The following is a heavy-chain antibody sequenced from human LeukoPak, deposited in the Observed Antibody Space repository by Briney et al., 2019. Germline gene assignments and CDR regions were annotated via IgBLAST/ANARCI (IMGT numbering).Heavy chain of an antibody. V-gene: IGHV1-18*01. D-gene: IGHD2-2*01. Sequence: GSVKVSCKASGYTFTSYGISWVRQAPGQGLEWMGWISAYNGNTNYAQKLQGRVTMTTDTSTSTAYMELRSLRSDDTAVYYCARAPSIVVVPAAISSESNWFDPWGQGTLVTVSS. CDR1: GYTFTSYG. J-gene: IGHJ5*02. CDR3: ARAPSIVVVPAAISSESNWFDP. CDR2: ISAYNGNT.